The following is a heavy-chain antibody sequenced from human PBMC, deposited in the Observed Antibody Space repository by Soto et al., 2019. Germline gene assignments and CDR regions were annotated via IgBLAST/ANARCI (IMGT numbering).Heavy chain of an antibody. J-gene: IGHJ4*02. Sequence: VTLQESGPGRVKPSETLSLTGSVLGGSVYDSYWTWLRQTQGKGLEWIGNIYNNGRTNYNPSLRNRVTISIDTSKNQFSLHLSSVTTADTAMYFCARGHGIYVRFDSWGQGTLVSVSS. CDR3: ARGHGIYVRFDS. V-gene: IGHV4-59*02. D-gene: IGHD3-10*02. CDR1: GGSVYDSY. CDR2: IYNNGRT.